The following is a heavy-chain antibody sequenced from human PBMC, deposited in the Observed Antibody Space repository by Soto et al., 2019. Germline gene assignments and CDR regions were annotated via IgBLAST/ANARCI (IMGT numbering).Heavy chain of an antibody. CDR1: GFTFSSYG. CDR3: AKDLGKYCSSTSCPLGY. D-gene: IGHD2-2*01. J-gene: IGHJ4*02. V-gene: IGHV3-30*18. CDR2: ISYDGSNK. Sequence: GGSLRLSCAASGFTFSSYGMHWVRQAPGKGLEWVAVISYDGSNKYYADSVKGRFTISRDNSKNTLYLQMNSLRAEDTAVYYCAKDLGKYCSSTSCPLGYWGQGTLVTVSS.